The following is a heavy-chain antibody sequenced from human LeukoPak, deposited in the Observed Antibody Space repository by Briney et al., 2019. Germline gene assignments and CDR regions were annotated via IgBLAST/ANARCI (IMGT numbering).Heavy chain of an antibody. Sequence: PSETLSLTCAVSGGSISSGDYYWAWIRQPPGKGQQWIGSIYYSGTTYYNPFLKSRLTISGGSSKNQFSLKLSSVTTADTAVYYCAGHASGWYTDWGQGTLVTVSS. CDR2: IYYSGTT. J-gene: IGHJ1*01. CDR3: AGHASGWYTD. CDR1: GGSISSGDYY. V-gene: IGHV4-39*01. D-gene: IGHD6-19*01.